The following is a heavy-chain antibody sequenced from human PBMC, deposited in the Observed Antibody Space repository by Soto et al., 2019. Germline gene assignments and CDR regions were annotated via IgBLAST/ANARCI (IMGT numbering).Heavy chain of an antibody. V-gene: IGHV1-18*04. CDR3: ERDFEKRHTIRAPSSYYYYGMEV. CDR2: ISAYNGNT. J-gene: IGHJ6*02. CDR1: GYTFTSYG. D-gene: IGHD3-9*01. Sequence: ASVKVSCKASGYTFTSYGISWVRQAPGQGLEWMGWISAYNGNTNYAQKLQGRVTMTTDTSTSTAYMELRSLRSDDTAVYYCERDFEKRHTIRAPSSYYYYGMEVWGQGTTVTGS.